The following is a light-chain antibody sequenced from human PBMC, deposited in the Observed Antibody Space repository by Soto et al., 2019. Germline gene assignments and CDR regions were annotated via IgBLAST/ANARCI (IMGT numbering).Light chain of an antibody. CDR2: GAL. CDR1: QSVSFN. CDR3: QQYNNWPPMYT. J-gene: IGKJ2*01. V-gene: IGKV3D-15*01. Sequence: EIVMTQSPATLSVSPGERATLSCRASQSVSFNLAWYQQKPGQAPRLLIYGALTRATGIPARLSGSGSGTEFTLAISSLESEDFAVDYCQQYNNWPPMYTFGQGTKVQIK.